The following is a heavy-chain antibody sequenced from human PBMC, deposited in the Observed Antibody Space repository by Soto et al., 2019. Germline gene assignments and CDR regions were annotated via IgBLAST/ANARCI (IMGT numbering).Heavy chain of an antibody. J-gene: IGHJ6*03. D-gene: IGHD3-3*01. Sequence: PGGSLRLSCAASGFTFSSYWMSWVRQAPGKELKWVANIKQDGSEKYYVDTVKGRFTISRDNAKNSLYLQMNSLRAEDTAVYYCARLRYCDFWSGSFGGLYYYHYMDVWGKGNTVTVSS. CDR3: ARLRYCDFWSGSFGGLYYYHYMDV. CDR2: IKQDGSEK. CDR1: GFTFSSYW. V-gene: IGHV3-7*01.